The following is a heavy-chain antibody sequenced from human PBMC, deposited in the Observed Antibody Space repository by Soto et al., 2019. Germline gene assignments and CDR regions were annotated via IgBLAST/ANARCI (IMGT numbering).Heavy chain of an antibody. D-gene: IGHD3-3*01. V-gene: IGHV1-18*04. J-gene: IGHJ3*02. CDR3: ARDVFAGDAFDI. CDR2: ISAYNGNT. CDR1: GYTFTSYG. Sequence: DSVKVSCKASGYTFTSYGISWVRQAPGQGLEWMGWISAYNGNTNYAQKLQGRVTMTTDTSTSTAYMELRSLRSDDTAVYYCARDVFAGDAFDIWGQGTLVTVSS.